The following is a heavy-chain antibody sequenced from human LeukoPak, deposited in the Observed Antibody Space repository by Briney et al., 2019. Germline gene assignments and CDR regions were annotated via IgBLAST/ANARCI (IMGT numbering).Heavy chain of an antibody. D-gene: IGHD3-3*01. CDR1: GGSFSGYY. Sequence: KPSGTLSLTCAVYGGSFSGYYWSWIRQPPGKGLEWIGEINHSGSTNYNPSLESRVTISVDTSKNQFSLKLSSVTAADTAVYYCARARRYDFWSGYPTYYYYYMDVWGKGTTVTVSS. J-gene: IGHJ6*03. V-gene: IGHV4-34*01. CDR2: INHSGST. CDR3: ARARRYDFWSGYPTYYYYYMDV.